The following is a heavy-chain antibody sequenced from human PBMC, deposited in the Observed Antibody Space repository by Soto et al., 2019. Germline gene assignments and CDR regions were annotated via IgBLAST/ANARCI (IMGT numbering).Heavy chain of an antibody. Sequence: SVKVSCKASGGTFSSYAISWVRQAPGQGLEWMGGIIPIFGTANYAQKFQGRVTITADESTSTAYMELSSLRSEDTAVYYCARTLYYYDSSGYYHPLIDYYYYGMDVWGQGTTVTVSS. D-gene: IGHD3-22*01. V-gene: IGHV1-69*13. CDR2: IIPIFGTA. CDR3: ARTLYYYDSSGYYHPLIDYYYYGMDV. J-gene: IGHJ6*02. CDR1: GGTFSSYA.